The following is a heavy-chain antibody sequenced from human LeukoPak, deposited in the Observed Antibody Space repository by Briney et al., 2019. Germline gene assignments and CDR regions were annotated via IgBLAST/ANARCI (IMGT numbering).Heavy chain of an antibody. CDR3: AKKRRDGYNLDAFDI. Sequence: PSETLSLTCTVSGGSVSSWYWSWIRQPPGKGLEWIGYIYDSGNTNYNPSLKSRVTISVDTSKNQFSLKLSSVTAADTAVYYCAKKRRDGYNLDAFDIWGQGTMVTVSS. D-gene: IGHD5-24*01. V-gene: IGHV4-59*02. CDR1: GGSVSSWY. CDR2: IYDSGNT. J-gene: IGHJ3*02.